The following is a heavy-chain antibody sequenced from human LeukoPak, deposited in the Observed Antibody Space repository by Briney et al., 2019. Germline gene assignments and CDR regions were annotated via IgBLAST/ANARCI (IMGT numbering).Heavy chain of an antibody. CDR3: ATPTSYSSSWYAFDI. V-gene: IGHV4-61*02. Sequence: SQTLSLTCTVSGGSISSGSYYWSWIRQPAGKGLEWIGRIYTSGSTNYSPSLKSRVTISVDTSKNQFSLKLSSVTAADTAVYYCATPTSYSSSWYAFDILGQGTMVTVSS. J-gene: IGHJ3*02. CDR1: GGSISSGSYY. D-gene: IGHD6-13*01. CDR2: IYTSGST.